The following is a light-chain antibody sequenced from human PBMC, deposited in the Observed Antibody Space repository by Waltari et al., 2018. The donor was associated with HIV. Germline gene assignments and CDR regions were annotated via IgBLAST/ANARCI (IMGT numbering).Light chain of an antibody. CDR2: RNN. CDR3: SAWDGRLSAWV. Sequence: QAGLTQPPAVSQALGQTATLSCTGGDDDVGNEGAAWLQQYQGLPPKLLSYRNNKRASGISQNCSAARAGNTVFLTIARLQPEDEADDYCSAWDGRLSAWVFGGGTKLTDL. V-gene: IGLV10-54*04. CDR1: DDDVGNEG. J-gene: IGLJ3*02.